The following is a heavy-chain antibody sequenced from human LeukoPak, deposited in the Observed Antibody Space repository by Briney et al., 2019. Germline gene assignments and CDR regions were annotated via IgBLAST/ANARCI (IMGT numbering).Heavy chain of an antibody. D-gene: IGHD1-1*01. V-gene: IGHV4-38-2*01. CDR3: ARRGNAGWAY. J-gene: IGHJ4*02. Sequence: SETLSLTCAASGYSISSGYYWGWIRQPPGKGLEWIGSIYHSGSTYYNPSLKGRVTISVDTSKNQFSLKLSSVTAADTAVYCCARRGNAGWAYWGQGTLVTVSS. CDR2: IYHSGST. CDR1: GYSISSGYY.